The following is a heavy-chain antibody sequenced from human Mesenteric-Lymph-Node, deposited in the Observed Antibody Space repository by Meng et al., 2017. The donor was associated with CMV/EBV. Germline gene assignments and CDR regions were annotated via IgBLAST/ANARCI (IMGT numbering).Heavy chain of an antibody. CDR1: GSISSGGYS. CDR2: IYHSGST. J-gene: IGHJ4*02. CDR3: ARYCGGDCYSTTFDY. Sequence: GSISSGGYSWSWIRQPPGKGLEWIGYIYHSGSTYYNPSLKSRVTISVDTSKNQFSLKLSSVTAADTAVYYCARYCGGDCYSTTFDYWGQGTLVTVSS. D-gene: IGHD2-21*02. V-gene: IGHV4-30-2*05.